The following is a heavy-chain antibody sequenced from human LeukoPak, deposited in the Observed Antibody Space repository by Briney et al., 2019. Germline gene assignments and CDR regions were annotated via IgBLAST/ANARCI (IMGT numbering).Heavy chain of an antibody. CDR2: IKQDGSEK. J-gene: IGHJ4*02. CDR3: AGDLYYYDSSGYYDKVFDY. CDR1: GFTFSSYW. V-gene: IGHV3-7*03. Sequence: GGSLRLSCAASGFTFSSYWMSWVRQAPGKGLEWVANIKQDGSEKYYVDSVKGRFTISRDNAKNSLYLQMNSLRAEDAAVYYCAGDLYYYDSSGYYDKVFDYWGQGTLVTVSS. D-gene: IGHD3-22*01.